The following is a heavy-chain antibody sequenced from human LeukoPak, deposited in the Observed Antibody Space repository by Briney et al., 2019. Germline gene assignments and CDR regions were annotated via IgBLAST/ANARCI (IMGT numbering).Heavy chain of an antibody. V-gene: IGHV1-18*01. D-gene: IGHD2-15*01. J-gene: IGHJ4*02. Sequence: ASVKVSCKASGYTFTSYGISWVRQAPGQGLEWMEWISAYNGNTNYAQKLQGRVTMTTDTSTSTAYMELRSLRSDDTAVYYCARVAWGYCSGGSCSDGPFDYWGQGTLVTVSS. CDR2: ISAYNGNT. CDR1: GYTFTSYG. CDR3: ARVAWGYCSGGSCSDGPFDY.